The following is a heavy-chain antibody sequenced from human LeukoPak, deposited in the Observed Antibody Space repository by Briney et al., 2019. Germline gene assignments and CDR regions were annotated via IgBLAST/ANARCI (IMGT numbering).Heavy chain of an antibody. J-gene: IGHJ4*02. V-gene: IGHV4-59*08. CDR1: GDSISSYY. CDR2: IYYSGST. CDR3: ARSHMVRGIDY. Sequence: SETLSLTCTVTGDSISSYYWTWIRQPPGKELEWIGYIYYSGSTNYNPSLKSRVTISVDTSKNQFSLKLSSVTAADTAVYYCARSHMVRGIDYWGQGTLVTVSS. D-gene: IGHD3-10*01.